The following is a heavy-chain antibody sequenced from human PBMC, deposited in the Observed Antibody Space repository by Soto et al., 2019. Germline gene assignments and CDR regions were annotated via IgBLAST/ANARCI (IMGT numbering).Heavy chain of an antibody. CDR1: GFTVSSNY. D-gene: IGHD4-4*01. CDR2: IYGGGST. CDR3: ARDAYSNYVSGPYSYGIDV. V-gene: IGHV3-53*01. J-gene: IGHJ6*02. Sequence: GGSLRLSCAASGFTVSSNYMSWVRQAPGKGLEWVSVIYGGGSTYYAGAVKGRFTIYRDNSKNKSYVQMNSLRTEETAVYYCARDAYSNYVSGPYSYGIDVWGQGTTVTVSS.